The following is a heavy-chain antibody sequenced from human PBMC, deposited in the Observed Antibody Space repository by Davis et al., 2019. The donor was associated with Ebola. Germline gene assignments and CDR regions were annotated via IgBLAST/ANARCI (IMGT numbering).Heavy chain of an antibody. J-gene: IGHJ5*02. CDR3: ARVDYDFWSGYYTYNWFDP. D-gene: IGHD3-3*01. CDR1: GGSISPYY. Sequence: MPSETLSLTCTVSGGSISPYYWNWIRQPPGKGLEWIGYIYYSGSTNYNPSLKSRVTTSVDTSKNQFSLKLSSVTAADTAVYYCARVDYDFWSGYYTYNWFDPWGQGTLVTVSS. V-gene: IGHV4-59*01. CDR2: IYYSGST.